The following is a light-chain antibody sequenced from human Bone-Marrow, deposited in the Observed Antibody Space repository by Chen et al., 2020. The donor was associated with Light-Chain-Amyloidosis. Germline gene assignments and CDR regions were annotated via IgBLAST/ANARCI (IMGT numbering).Light chain of an antibody. CDR3: QSYQGSSQGV. Sequence: NFMLTQPHSVSESPGKTVIISCTRSSGSIATNYVQWYQQRPGSSPTTVIYEDDQRPSGVPDRFSGSIDRSSNSASLSISGQKTEDEADYYCQSYQGSSQGVFGGGTKLTVL. V-gene: IGLV6-57*01. CDR1: SGSIATNY. J-gene: IGLJ3*02. CDR2: EDD.